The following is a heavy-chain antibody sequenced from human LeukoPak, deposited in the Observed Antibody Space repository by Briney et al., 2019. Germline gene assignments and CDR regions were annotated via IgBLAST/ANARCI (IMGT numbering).Heavy chain of an antibody. CDR3: ARDGALGGSYYPDDY. D-gene: IGHD1-26*01. J-gene: IGHJ4*02. Sequence: EASVKVSCKASGGTFSSYAISWVRQAPGQGLEWMGGIIPIFGTANYAQKFQGRVTITADKSTSTAYVELSSLRSEDTAVYYCARDGALGGSYYPDDYWGQGTLVTVSS. CDR1: GGTFSSYA. CDR2: IIPIFGTA. V-gene: IGHV1-69*06.